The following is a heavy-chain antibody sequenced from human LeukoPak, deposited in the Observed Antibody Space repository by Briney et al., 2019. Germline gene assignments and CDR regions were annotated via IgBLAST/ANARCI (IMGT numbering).Heavy chain of an antibody. J-gene: IGHJ6*02. CDR2: ISSSSSYI. D-gene: IGHD6-19*01. CDR3: ARTNSSGWLADYYYYYGMDV. V-gene: IGHV3-21*01. CDR1: GFTFSSYS. Sequence: GGSLSLSCAASGFTFSSYSMNWVRQAPGKGLEWVSSISSSSSYIYYADSVKGRFTISRDNAKNSLYLQMNSLRAEDTAVYYCARTNSSGWLADYYYYYGMDVWGQGTTVTVSS.